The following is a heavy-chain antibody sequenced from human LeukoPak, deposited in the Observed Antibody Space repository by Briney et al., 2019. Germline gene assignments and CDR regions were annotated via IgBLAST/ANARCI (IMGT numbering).Heavy chain of an antibody. Sequence: PGGSPRLSCGASGFTFSTYWMNWVRQAPGKGLEYVSAISSNGGSTYYANSVKGRFTISRDNSKNTLYLQMGSLRAEDMAVYYCATELWFGDYWGQGTLVTVSS. D-gene: IGHD3-10*01. V-gene: IGHV3-64*01. CDR2: ISSNGGST. J-gene: IGHJ4*02. CDR3: ATELWFGDY. CDR1: GFTFSTYW.